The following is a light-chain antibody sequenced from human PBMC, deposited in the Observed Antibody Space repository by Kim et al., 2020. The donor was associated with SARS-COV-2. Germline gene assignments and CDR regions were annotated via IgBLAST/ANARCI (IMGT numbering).Light chain of an antibody. J-gene: IGKJ1*01. CDR1: QSVGSS. CDR2: DTF. Sequence: LAPGESATLSCRARQSVGSSFAWYQQKPGQAPRLLIYDTFSRATGIPARFSASGSGTDFTLTISSLEPEDFAVYYCQQRGNWPLTFGQGTRVEIK. V-gene: IGKV3-11*01. CDR3: QQRGNWPLT.